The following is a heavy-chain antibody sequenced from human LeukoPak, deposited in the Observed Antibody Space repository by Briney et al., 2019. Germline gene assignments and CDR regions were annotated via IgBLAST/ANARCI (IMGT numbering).Heavy chain of an antibody. Sequence: PGGSLRLSCAAPGFTFSSYWMHWVRHAPGKGLVWVSLINSDGSSTTYADSVKGRFTISRDNAKNTLYLQMNSLRAEDTAVYYCARVSGTDSSGYVEIDFWGQGTLVTVSS. J-gene: IGHJ4*02. D-gene: IGHD3-22*01. CDR1: GFTFSSYW. CDR3: ARVSGTDSSGYVEIDF. V-gene: IGHV3-74*01. CDR2: INSDGSST.